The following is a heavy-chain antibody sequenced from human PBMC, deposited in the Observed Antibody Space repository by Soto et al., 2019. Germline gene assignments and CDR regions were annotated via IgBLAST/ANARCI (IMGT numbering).Heavy chain of an antibody. CDR1: GFTFSSYT. CDR2: ISGDGGST. J-gene: IGHJ4*02. D-gene: IGHD3-10*01. Sequence: GGSLRLSCAASGFTFSSYTMEWVRQAPGKGLEYVAAISGDGGSTYYANSVKGRFTISRDNSNNRVYLQMGSLRAEDMAVYYCARDPDGIIDFDYWGQGTQVTVSS. V-gene: IGHV3-64*01. CDR3: ARDPDGIIDFDY.